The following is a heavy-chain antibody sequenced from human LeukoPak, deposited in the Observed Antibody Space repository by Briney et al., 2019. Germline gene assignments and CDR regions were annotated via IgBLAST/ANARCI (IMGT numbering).Heavy chain of an antibody. D-gene: IGHD3-10*01. CDR3: ARDRRITMVRTPDYYYYMDV. CDR2: ISSSSSYI. CDR1: GFTFSSYS. V-gene: IGHV3-21*01. J-gene: IGHJ6*03. Sequence: GGSLRLSCAASGFTFSSYSMNWVRQAPGKGLEWVSSISSSSSYIYYADSVKGRFIISRDNAKNSLYLQMNSLRAEDTAVYYCARDRRITMVRTPDYYYYMDVWGKGTTVTISS.